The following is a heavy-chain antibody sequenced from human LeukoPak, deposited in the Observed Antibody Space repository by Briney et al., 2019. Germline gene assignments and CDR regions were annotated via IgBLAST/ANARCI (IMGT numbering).Heavy chain of an antibody. D-gene: IGHD6-13*01. Sequence: GGSLRLSCAASGFTFSSYSMNWVRQAPGKGLEWVSSISSSSSYIYYADSVKGRFTISRDNAKNSLYLQMNSLRAEDTALYYCAKDRESSSVYYYYGMDVWGQGTTVTVSS. V-gene: IGHV3-21*04. CDR3: AKDRESSSVYYYYGMDV. CDR1: GFTFSSYS. J-gene: IGHJ6*02. CDR2: ISSSSSYI.